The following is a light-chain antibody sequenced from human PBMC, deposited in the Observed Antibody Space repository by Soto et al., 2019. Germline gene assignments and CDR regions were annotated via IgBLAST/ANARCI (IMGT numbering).Light chain of an antibody. J-gene: IGKJ2*01. CDR2: KAS. CDR3: QQYNDSFPYT. Sequence: DIQLTQSPSTLSASVGDRVTITCRASQSISTWLAWYQQKPGTAPKLLIYKASTLESGVPSRFSAIRSGTVFTLSVSSLQPDDFATYYCQQYNDSFPYTFGQGTKLEIK. CDR1: QSISTW. V-gene: IGKV1-5*03.